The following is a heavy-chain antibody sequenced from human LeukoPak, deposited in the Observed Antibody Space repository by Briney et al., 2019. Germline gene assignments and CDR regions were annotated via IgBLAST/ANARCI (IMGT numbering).Heavy chain of an antibody. D-gene: IGHD6-13*01. J-gene: IGHJ4*02. Sequence: PGGSLRLSCAASGFTFSSYSMNWVRQAPGKGLEWVSSISSSSSYIYYADSVKGRFTISRDNAKNSLYLQTNSLRAEDTAVYYCARSIAAAGTDYWGQGTLVTVSS. CDR1: GFTFSSYS. CDR3: ARSIAAAGTDY. CDR2: ISSSSSYI. V-gene: IGHV3-21*01.